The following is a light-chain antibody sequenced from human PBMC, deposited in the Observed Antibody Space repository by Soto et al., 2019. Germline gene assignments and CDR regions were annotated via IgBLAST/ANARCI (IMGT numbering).Light chain of an antibody. Sequence: VRTQSSPHLSVSPGEGFTLSSSASQGIGDTFAWYQHKPGQPPRLLIYDTSTRATGVPARFSGSRSAPEFTLTINSMQSEDFAISYCKPYNSCPLTFGGGTKVDIK. CDR3: KPYNSCPLT. V-gene: IGKV3-15*01. CDR2: DTS. J-gene: IGKJ4*01. CDR1: QGIGDT.